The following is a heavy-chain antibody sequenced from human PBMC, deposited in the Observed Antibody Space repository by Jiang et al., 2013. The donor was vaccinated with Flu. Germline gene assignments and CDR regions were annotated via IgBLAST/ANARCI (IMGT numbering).Heavy chain of an antibody. CDR1: GFSLSTSGVG. V-gene: IGHV2-5*02. CDR3: ARTPITMIYGGAFDI. D-gene: IGHD3-22*01. J-gene: IGHJ3*02. Sequence: KPTQTPTLTCTFSGFSLSTSGVGVGWIRQPPGKALEWLALIYWDDDKRYSTSLKTRLTISKDTSKNQVVLTMTNMDPVDTATYYCARTPITMIYGGAFDIWGQGTMVTVSS. CDR2: IYWDDDK.